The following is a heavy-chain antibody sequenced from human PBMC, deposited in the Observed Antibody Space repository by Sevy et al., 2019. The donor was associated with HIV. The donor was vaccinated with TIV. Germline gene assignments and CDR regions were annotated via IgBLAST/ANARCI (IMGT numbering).Heavy chain of an antibody. V-gene: IGHV1-2*02. D-gene: IGHD3-22*01. CDR2: ISPNSGGT. CDR3: ARVWNLDYYDSSGPNWFDS. Sequence: ASVKVSCKASGYTFTGYSMHWVRQAPGQRLEWMGWISPNSGGTNYAQKFQGRVTMTRDTSISTAYMELSRLRSDDTAVYYCARVWNLDYYDSSGPNWFDSWGQGTLVTVSS. CDR1: GYTFTGYS. J-gene: IGHJ5*01.